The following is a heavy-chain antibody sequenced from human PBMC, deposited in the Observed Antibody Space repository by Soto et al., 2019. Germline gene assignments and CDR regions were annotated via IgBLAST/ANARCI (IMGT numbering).Heavy chain of an antibody. CDR3: ARVVDIVAYYYYYMDV. D-gene: IGHD5-12*01. Sequence: PSETLSLTCTVSGGSISSYYWSWIRQPPGKGLEWIGYIYYSGSTNYNPSLKSRVTISVDTSKNQFSLKLSSVTAADTAVYYCARVVDIVAYYYYYMDVWGKGTTVTVSS. CDR1: GGSISSYY. J-gene: IGHJ6*03. CDR2: IYYSGST. V-gene: IGHV4-59*01.